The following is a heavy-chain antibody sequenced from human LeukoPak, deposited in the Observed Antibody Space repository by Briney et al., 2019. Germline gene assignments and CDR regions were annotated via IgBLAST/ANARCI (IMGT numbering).Heavy chain of an antibody. CDR3: ARGTCSNGVCYRYGEGFHY. CDR1: GGSLSSYY. J-gene: IGHJ4*02. V-gene: IGHV4-59*01. Sequence: SETLSLTCTVSGGSLSSYYWSWIRQPPGKGLEWIGYIYYSGSAKYNPSLKSRVTISVDTSKNEFSLKLSSVTAADTAVYYCARGTCSNGVCYRYGEGFHYWGQGTLVTVSS. CDR2: IYYSGSA. D-gene: IGHD2-8*01.